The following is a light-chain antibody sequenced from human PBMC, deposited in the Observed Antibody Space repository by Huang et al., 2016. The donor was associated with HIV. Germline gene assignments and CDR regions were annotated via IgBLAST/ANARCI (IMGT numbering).Light chain of an antibody. CDR1: QDITDA. CDR3: QQFKNYPLT. V-gene: IGKV1D-13*01. Sequence: AIQLTQSPSFLSASVGDRVTITCRASQDITDALAWDQQKPGKPPKVLIYDASSLESGVPSRFSGSGSGADFTLTISSLQPEDFATYYCQQFKNYPLTFGGGTKVEVK. J-gene: IGKJ4*01. CDR2: DAS.